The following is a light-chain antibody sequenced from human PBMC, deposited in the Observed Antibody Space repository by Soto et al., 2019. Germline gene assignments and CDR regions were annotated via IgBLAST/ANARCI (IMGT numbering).Light chain of an antibody. J-gene: IGKJ1*01. CDR1: QGISSF. CDR3: QHYNSYSEA. Sequence: PYFLSSSVGDRVTITCRASQGISSFLAWYQQKPGKAPKLLIYAASTLQSGVPSRFSGSGSGTEFTLTISSLQPDDFATYYCQHYNSYSEAFGQGTKVDIK. CDR2: AAS. V-gene: IGKV1-9*01.